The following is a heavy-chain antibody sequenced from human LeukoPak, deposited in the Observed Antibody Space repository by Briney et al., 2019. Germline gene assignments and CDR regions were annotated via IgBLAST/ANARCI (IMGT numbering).Heavy chain of an antibody. CDR3: ARAGIVEYYYDSSGSTLVY. J-gene: IGHJ4*02. CDR1: GYTFTSYG. CDR2: ISAYNGNT. Sequence: ASVKVSCKASGYTFTSYGISWVRQAPGQGLEWMGWISAYNGNTNYAQKLQGRVTMTTDTSTSTAYMELRSLRSDDTAVYYCARAGIVEYYYDSSGSTLVYWGQGTLVTVSP. D-gene: IGHD3-22*01. V-gene: IGHV1-18*01.